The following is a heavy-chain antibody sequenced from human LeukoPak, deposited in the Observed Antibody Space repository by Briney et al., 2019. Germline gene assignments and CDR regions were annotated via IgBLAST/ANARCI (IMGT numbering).Heavy chain of an antibody. CDR2: IYHGGST. D-gene: IGHD1-26*01. CDR3: TRGGGWFDP. CDR1: GDSISSGGYS. Sequence: SETLPLTCAVSGDSISSGGYSWNWIRHPPGKGLEWIGYIYHGGSTPYNASLKSRVTISVDRSKNQFSLKLSSVTAADTAVYYCTRGGGWFDPWGQGALVTVSS. J-gene: IGHJ5*02. V-gene: IGHV4-30-2*01.